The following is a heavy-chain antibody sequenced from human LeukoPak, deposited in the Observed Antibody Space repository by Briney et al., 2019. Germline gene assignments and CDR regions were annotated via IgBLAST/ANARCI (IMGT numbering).Heavy chain of an antibody. CDR2: ISWDGGST. CDR3: AKDALPNKYYDILTGYPDY. CDR1: GFTLDDYA. J-gene: IGHJ4*02. V-gene: IGHV3-43D*03. Sequence: GGSLRLSCAASGFTLDDYAMHWVRQAPGKGLEWVSLISWDGGSTYYADSVKGRFTISRDNSKNSLYLQMNSLRAEDTALYYCAKDALPNKYYDILTGYPDYWGQGTLVTVSS. D-gene: IGHD3-9*01.